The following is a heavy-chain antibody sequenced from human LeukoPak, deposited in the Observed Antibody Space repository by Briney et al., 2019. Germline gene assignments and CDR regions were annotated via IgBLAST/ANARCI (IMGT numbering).Heavy chain of an antibody. Sequence: GGSLRLSCVVTGFNVSNTYMSWVRQAPGKGLEWVSVIYSGGRTYYADSVKGRFTMSRDNSKNTLYFQMNSLTADDTAVYFCARGTWNPALLDSWGQGTLVTVSS. CDR3: ARGTWNPALLDS. V-gene: IGHV3-53*01. J-gene: IGHJ4*02. CDR1: GFNVSNTY. D-gene: IGHD1-1*01. CDR2: IYSGGRT.